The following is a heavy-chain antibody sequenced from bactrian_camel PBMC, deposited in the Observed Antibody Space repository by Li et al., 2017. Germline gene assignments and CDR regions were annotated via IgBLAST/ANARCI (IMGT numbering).Heavy chain of an antibody. Sequence: HVQLVESGGGSVQAGGSLRLSCEVSGYTGATYFIGWFRQAPGKEREGVAAISPDTGRTYVADSVKGRFTISQDNTKNTVYLQMNSLKPEDTAMYYCAARAWPRYCSGGYSDVDYNYWGQGTQVTVS. CDR1: GYTGATYF. CDR3: AARAWPRYCSGGYSDVDYNY. J-gene: IGHJ4*01. V-gene: IGHV3S1*01. D-gene: IGHD2*01. CDR2: ISPDTGRT.